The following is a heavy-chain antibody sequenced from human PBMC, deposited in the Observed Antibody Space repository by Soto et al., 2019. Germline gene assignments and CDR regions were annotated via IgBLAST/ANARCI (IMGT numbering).Heavy chain of an antibody. CDR3: VSERPSGYCSSTSCYSGYYYYYMAV. J-gene: IGHJ6*03. CDR1: GGTFSSYT. V-gene: IGHV1-69*02. CDR2: IIPILGIA. D-gene: IGHD2-2*01. Sequence: ASVKVSWKASGGTFSSYTISWVRQAPGQGLEWMGRIIPILGIANYAQKFQGRVTITADKSTSTAYMELSSLRSEDTAVYYCVSERPSGYCSSTSCYSGYYYYYMAVWGKGTTVTVSS.